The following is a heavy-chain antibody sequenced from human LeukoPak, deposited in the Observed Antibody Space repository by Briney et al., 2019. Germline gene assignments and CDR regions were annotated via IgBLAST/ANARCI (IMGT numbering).Heavy chain of an antibody. CDR2: ISSMSSTI. V-gene: IGHV3-11*01. CDR3: ARPGRSGYYTGFDI. D-gene: IGHD3-3*01. J-gene: IGHJ4*02. Sequence: PGGSLRLSCEASGCTFRDFYLCWIRQAPGKGLEWLSYISSMSSTIYYADSVKGRFTISRDNAKNSLYLQMNNLRVEDTNVYYFARPGRSGYYTGFDIWGQGSLVTVSS. CDR1: GCTFRDFY.